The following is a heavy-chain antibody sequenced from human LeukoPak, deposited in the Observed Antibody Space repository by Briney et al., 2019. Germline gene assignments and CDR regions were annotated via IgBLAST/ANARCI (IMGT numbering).Heavy chain of an antibody. CDR2: IYYTGST. CDR1: GGSVSSGSYY. D-gene: IGHD3-3*01. J-gene: IGHJ5*02. CDR3: ARVVTIFGVVIANTNWFDP. Sequence: SETLSLTCTVSGGSVSSGSYYWSWIRQPPGKGLEWIGYIYYTGSTNYNPSLKSRVTMSVDTSKNQFSLNLSSVTAADTAVYYCARVVTIFGVVIANTNWFDPWGQGTLVTVSS. V-gene: IGHV4-61*01.